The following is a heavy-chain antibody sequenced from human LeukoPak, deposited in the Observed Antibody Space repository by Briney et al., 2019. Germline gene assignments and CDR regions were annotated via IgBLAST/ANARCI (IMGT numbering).Heavy chain of an antibody. J-gene: IGHJ4*02. Sequence: GGSLRLSCAASGFSFSSSWMNWVAHAPGKGLVWVSRINPDGSTTSYADSVKGRFTISRDNAKNTLHLQMNSLRAEDTAVYYCARHHPSGGYYDSSGYPYYFDYWGQGTLVTVSS. D-gene: IGHD3-22*01. CDR2: INPDGSTT. CDR1: GFSFSSSW. V-gene: IGHV3-74*01. CDR3: ARHHPSGGYYDSSGYPYYFDY.